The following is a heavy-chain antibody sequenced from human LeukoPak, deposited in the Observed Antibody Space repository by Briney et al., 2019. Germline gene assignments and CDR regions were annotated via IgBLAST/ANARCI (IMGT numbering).Heavy chain of an antibody. Sequence: PGGSLRLSCAASGFTFSSYAMHWVRQAPGKGLEWVAVISYDGSNKYYADSVKGRFTISRDNSKNTLYLQMNSLRAEDTAAYYCATHVFYDSSGPFDYWGQGTLVTVSS. CDR3: ATHVFYDSSGPFDY. V-gene: IGHV3-30-3*01. J-gene: IGHJ4*02. CDR2: ISYDGSNK. CDR1: GFTFSSYA. D-gene: IGHD3-22*01.